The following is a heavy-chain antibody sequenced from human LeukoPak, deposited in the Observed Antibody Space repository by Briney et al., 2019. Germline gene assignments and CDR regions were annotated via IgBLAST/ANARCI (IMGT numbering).Heavy chain of an antibody. Sequence: ASVKVSCKASGYTFTSYAMHWVRQAPGQRLEWMGWINAGNGNTKYSQKFQGRVTITRDTSASTAYMVLSSLRSEDTAVYYCARAGRDDAFDIWGQGTMVTVSS. CDR3: ARAGRDDAFDI. CDR1: GYTFTSYA. D-gene: IGHD3-10*01. J-gene: IGHJ3*02. V-gene: IGHV1-3*01. CDR2: INAGNGNT.